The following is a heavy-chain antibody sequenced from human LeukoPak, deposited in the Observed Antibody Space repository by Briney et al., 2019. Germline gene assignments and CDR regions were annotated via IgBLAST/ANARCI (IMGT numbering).Heavy chain of an antibody. J-gene: IGHJ4*02. CDR1: GLTFSGPA. CDR2: IRSKANSYAT. D-gene: IGHD5-12*01. CDR3: TRHGYSGYDVDY. V-gene: IGHV3-73*01. Sequence: GGSLTPSCAASGLTFSGPAMHWVRQASGKGMEWVGRIRSKANSYATAYAASVTGWFTISRDDSKNTTYLQMNSLKTEDTAVYYCTRHGYSGYDVDYWGQGTLVTVSS.